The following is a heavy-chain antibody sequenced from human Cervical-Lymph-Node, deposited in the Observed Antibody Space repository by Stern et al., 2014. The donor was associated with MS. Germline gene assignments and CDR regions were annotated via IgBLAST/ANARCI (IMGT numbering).Heavy chain of an antibody. CDR3: ARATDL. CDR1: GASITSYY. V-gene: IGHV4-59*01. J-gene: IGHJ5*02. CDR2: IYYSGTT. Sequence: VKLVESGPGLLRPSETLSLTCTVSGASITSYYWSWIRKPPGKGLEWIGYIYYSGTTNYNASLKGRVAISIDTSKTQFSLRLSSVTAADTAVYYCARATDLWGQGTLVTVSS.